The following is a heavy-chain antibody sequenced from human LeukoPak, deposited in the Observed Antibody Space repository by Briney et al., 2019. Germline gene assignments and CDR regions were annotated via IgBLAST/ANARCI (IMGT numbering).Heavy chain of an antibody. CDR1: GFTFSDYY. CDR2: ISSSGSTI. V-gene: IGHV3-11*04. Sequence: GGSLRLSCAASGFTFSDYYMSWIRQAPGKGLEWVSYISSSGSTIYYADSVKGRFTISRDNAKNSLYLQMNSLRAEDTAVYYCARGGDCGTTSCYYFDFWGQGTRVTVSS. CDR3: ARGGDCGTTSCYYFDF. J-gene: IGHJ4*02. D-gene: IGHD2-2*01.